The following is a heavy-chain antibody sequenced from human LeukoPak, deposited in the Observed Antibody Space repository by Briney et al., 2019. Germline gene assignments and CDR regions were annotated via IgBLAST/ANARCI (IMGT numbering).Heavy chain of an antibody. Sequence: PSETLSLTCAVYGGSFSGYYWSWVRQPPGKGLEWIGEINHSGSTNYNPSLKSRVTISVDTSKNQFSLKLSSVTAADTAVYYCASSSVVTYFDYWGQGTLVTVSS. D-gene: IGHD4-23*01. J-gene: IGHJ4*02. CDR1: GGSFSGYY. CDR2: INHSGST. V-gene: IGHV4-34*01. CDR3: ASSSVVTYFDY.